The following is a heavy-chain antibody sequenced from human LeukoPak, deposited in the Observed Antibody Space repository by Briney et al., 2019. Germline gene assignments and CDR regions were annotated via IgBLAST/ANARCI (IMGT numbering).Heavy chain of an antibody. CDR1: GGTFTSYA. CDR2: IIPIFGTA. J-gene: IGHJ4*02. V-gene: IGHV1-69*05. Sequence: SVKVSCKASGGTFTSYAISWVRQAPGQGLEWMGRIIPIFGTANYAQKFQGRVTITTDESTSTAYMELSSLRSEDTAVYYCASGIAAALAFVYWGQGTLVTVSS. D-gene: IGHD6-13*01. CDR3: ASGIAAALAFVY.